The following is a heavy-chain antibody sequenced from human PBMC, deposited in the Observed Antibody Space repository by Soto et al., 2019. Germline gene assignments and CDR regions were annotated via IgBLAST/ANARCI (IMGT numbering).Heavy chain of an antibody. D-gene: IGHD5-18*01. Sequence: QVQLVQSGAEVKKPGSSVKVSCKASGGTFSSYAISWVRQAPGQGLEWMGGMISIFGTANYAQKFQGRVTITADASTSTAYMELSSLRSEDTAVYYCARDQDRGYSYGSWGGYWGQGTLVTVSS. CDR2: MISIFGTA. V-gene: IGHV1-69*12. CDR3: ARDQDRGYSYGSWGGY. CDR1: GGTFSSYA. J-gene: IGHJ4*02.